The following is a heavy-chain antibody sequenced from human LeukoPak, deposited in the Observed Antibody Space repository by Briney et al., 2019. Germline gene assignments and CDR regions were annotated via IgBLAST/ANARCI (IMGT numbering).Heavy chain of an antibody. V-gene: IGHV1-18*04. D-gene: IGHD2-15*01. CDR2: ISAYNGNT. J-gene: IGHJ5*02. CDR3: ARDTHCSGGSCYPPMGFDP. CDR1: GYAFTSYG. Sequence: GASVKVSCKASGYAFTSYGISWVRQAPGQGLEWMGWISAYNGNTNYAQKLQGRVTMTTDTSTSTAYMGLRSLRSDDTAVYYCARDTHCSGGSCYPPMGFDPWGQGTLVTVSS.